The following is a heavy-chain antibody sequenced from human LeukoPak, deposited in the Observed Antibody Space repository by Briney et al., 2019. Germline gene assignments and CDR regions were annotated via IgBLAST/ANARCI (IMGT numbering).Heavy chain of an antibody. V-gene: IGHV4-31*03. J-gene: IGHJ4*02. D-gene: IGHD5-12*01. Sequence: TLSHTCTVSGGSNLCGGYYWSWIREHPGKGLEGIGYIYYSGSTYYNPSLKSRVTISVDTSKNQFSLKLSSVTATDTAVYYCARSRGGYVAMLNYWGQGTLVTVSS. CDR1: GGSNLCGGYY. CDR2: IYYSGST. CDR3: ARSRGGYVAMLNY.